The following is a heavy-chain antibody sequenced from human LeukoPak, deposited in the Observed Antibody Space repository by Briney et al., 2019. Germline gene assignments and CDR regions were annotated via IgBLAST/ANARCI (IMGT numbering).Heavy chain of an antibody. CDR2: INWNGGST. J-gene: IGHJ4*02. Sequence: GGSLRLSCAASGYTFKDHGMSWVRQAPGEGLEWVSGINWNGGSTGYADSVKGRFTISRDNAKNSLYLQMNSLRDEDTALYYCARGDSNGWYFDCWGQGTLVTVSS. D-gene: IGHD6-19*01. CDR1: GYTFKDHG. V-gene: IGHV3-20*04. CDR3: ARGDSNGWYFDC.